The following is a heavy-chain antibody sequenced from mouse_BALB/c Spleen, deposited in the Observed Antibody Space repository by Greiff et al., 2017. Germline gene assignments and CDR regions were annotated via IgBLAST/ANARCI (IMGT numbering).Heavy chain of an antibody. CDR2: ISYDGSN. D-gene: IGHD2-4*01. CDR1: GYSITSGYY. Sequence: EVKLMESGPGLVKPSQSLSLTCSVTGYSITSGYYWNWIRQFPGNKLEWMGYISYDGSNNYNPSLKNRISITRDTSKNPLFLKLNSVTTEDTATYYCARDGDYDGSYWGQGTLVTVSA. J-gene: IGHJ3*01. CDR3: ARDGDYDGSY. V-gene: IGHV3-6*02.